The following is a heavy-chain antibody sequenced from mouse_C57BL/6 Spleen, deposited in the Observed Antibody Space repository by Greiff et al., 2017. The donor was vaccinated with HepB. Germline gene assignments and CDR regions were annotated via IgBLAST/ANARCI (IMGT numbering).Heavy chain of an antibody. CDR1: GFTFSSYA. D-gene: IGHD1-1*01. V-gene: IGHV5-4*01. J-gene: IGHJ1*03. Sequence: EVNVVESGGGLVKPGGSLKLSCAASGFTFSSYAMSWVRQTPEKRLEWVATISDGGSYTYYPDNVKGRFTISRDNAKNNLYLQMSHLKSEDTAMYYCAREATVVARYFDVWGTGTTVTVSS. CDR2: ISDGGSYT. CDR3: AREATVVARYFDV.